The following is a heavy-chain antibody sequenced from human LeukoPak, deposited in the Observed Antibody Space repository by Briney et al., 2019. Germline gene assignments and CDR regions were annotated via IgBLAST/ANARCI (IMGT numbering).Heavy chain of an antibody. CDR3: ARGYSILTGYYYFDY. D-gene: IGHD3-9*01. CDR2: IYYSGST. CDR1: GGSISSYY. J-gene: IGHJ4*02. Sequence: PSETLSLTCTVSGGSISSYYWSWIRQPPGKGLEWIGYIYYSGSTNYNPSLKSRVTISVDTSKNQFSLKLSSVTAADTAVYYCARGYSILTGYYYFDYWGQGALVTVSS. V-gene: IGHV4-59*12.